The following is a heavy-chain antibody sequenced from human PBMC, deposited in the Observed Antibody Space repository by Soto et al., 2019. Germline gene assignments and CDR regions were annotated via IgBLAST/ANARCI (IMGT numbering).Heavy chain of an antibody. D-gene: IGHD3-10*01. CDR3: AKDHPPVSGPHYYMDV. V-gene: IGHV3-30*18. Sequence: GGSLRLSCAASGFTFSSYSMHWVRQAPGKGLEWVAVISYDGSNKYYADSVKGRFTISRDNSKNTLYLQMNSLRAEDTAVYYCAKDHPPVSGPHYYMDVWGKGTTVTVSS. J-gene: IGHJ6*03. CDR2: ISYDGSNK. CDR1: GFTFSSYS.